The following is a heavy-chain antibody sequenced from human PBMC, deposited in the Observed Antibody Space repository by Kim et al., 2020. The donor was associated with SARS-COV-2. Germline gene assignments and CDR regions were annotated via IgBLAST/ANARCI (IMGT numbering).Heavy chain of an antibody. J-gene: IGHJ6*02. CDR1: GYTFASND. CDR3: ARTLRYGDSLEGYYGLQV. Sequence: ASVKVSCVASGYTFASNDISWVRQAPGQGLEWMGWVSPFNGRRKYAQKFQGRVSMTTDTSTTTAYMELRSLRSDDTAIYYCARTLRYGDSLEGYYGLQVWGQGTSVTVSS. CDR2: VSPFNGRR. D-gene: IGHD2-21*01. V-gene: IGHV1-18*01.